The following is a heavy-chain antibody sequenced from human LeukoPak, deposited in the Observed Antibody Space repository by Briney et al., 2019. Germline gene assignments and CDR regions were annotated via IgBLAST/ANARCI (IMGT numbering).Heavy chain of an antibody. CDR3: ARDYLEYGDYGYGT. J-gene: IGHJ5*02. CDR2: IIPIIGRI. Sequence: GASVKVSCTASGGTFSSYAISWVRQAPGQGLEWMGEIIPIIGRINNAQKLRSGDTISADKSTSTASMEPSSLRSEDTAVYYCARDYLEYGDYGYGTWGQGTLVTVSS. CDR1: GGTFSSYA. D-gene: IGHD4-17*01. V-gene: IGHV1-69*10.